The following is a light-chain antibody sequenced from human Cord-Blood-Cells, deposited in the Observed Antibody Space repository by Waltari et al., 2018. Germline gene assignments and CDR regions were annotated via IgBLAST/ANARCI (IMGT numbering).Light chain of an antibody. J-gene: IGKJ1*01. CDR3: QQYGSSAWT. V-gene: IGKV3-20*01. Sequence: DIVSTQYPGALSLSPGERATLSCRPSQSVSSSYLAWYQQKPGQAPRLLIYGASSRATGIPDRFSGSGSGTDFTLTISRLEPEDFAVYYCQQYGSSAWTFGQGTKVEIK. CDR2: GAS. CDR1: QSVSSSY.